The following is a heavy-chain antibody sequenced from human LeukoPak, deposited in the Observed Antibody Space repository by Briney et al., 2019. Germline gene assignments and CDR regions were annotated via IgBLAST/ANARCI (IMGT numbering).Heavy chain of an antibody. CDR2: INPNSGAT. D-gene: IGHD2-2*02. V-gene: IGHV1-2*02. CDR1: GYTFTGYY. J-gene: IGHJ6*03. Sequence: ASVKVSCKASGYTFTGYYMHWVRQAPGQGLEWMGWINPNSGATNYAQKFQGRVTMTRDTSISTAYMELSRLTYEDTAVYYCAREFYCSSSSCYTYFYYMDVWGKGTTVTVSS. CDR3: AREFYCSSSSCYTYFYYMDV.